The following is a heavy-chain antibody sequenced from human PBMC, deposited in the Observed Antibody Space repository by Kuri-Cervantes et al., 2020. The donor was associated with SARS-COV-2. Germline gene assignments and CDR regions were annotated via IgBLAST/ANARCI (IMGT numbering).Heavy chain of an antibody. D-gene: IGHD6-19*01. Sequence: GGSLRLSCAASGFTFSSYWMHWVRQAPGKGLVWVSRINSDGSSTSYADSVKGRFTISRDNSNNTLNLQMDSLRVEDAAVYYCAKDEFSSSWFRGALDLWGHGTVVTVSS. CDR3: AKDEFSSSWFRGALDL. J-gene: IGHJ3*01. V-gene: IGHV3-74*01. CDR1: GFTFSSYW. CDR2: INSDGSST.